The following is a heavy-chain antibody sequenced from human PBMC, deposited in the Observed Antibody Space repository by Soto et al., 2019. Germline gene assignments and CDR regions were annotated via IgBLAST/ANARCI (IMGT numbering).Heavy chain of an antibody. V-gene: IGHV1-2*02. CDR1: GYSFSQYY. CDR2: INPNSGAT. D-gene: IGHD5-12*01. J-gene: IGHJ6*03. CDR3: ARESGGATATLDYYYFYMDV. Sequence: QVQLVQSGAEVEKPGASVTVSCKASGYSFSQYYLHWVRQAPGQGPEWMGWINPNSGATKYAQKFQGRGTMTRDTSVRTAFMELKWLQSDDTAVYYCARESGGATATLDYYYFYMDVWGRGTTVTVSS.